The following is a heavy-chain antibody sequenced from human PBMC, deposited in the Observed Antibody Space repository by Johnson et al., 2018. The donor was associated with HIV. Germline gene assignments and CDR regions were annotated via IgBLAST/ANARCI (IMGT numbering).Heavy chain of an antibody. CDR1: GFTFSSYA. J-gene: IGHJ3*01. Sequence: EVQLVESGGGLVQPGESLRLSCAASGFTFSSYAMNWVRQAPGKGLEYVSGISSNGDSTYYASSVKGRFTISRDNSKDMLHLQMGGLRVEDIAVYYCARGNNAEKATIPFWGQGTMVTVSS. CDR3: ARGNNAEKATIPF. D-gene: IGHD5-24*01. CDR2: ISSNGDST. V-gene: IGHV3-64*01.